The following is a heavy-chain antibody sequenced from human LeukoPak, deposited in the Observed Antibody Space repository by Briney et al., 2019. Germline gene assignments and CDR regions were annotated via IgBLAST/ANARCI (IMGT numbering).Heavy chain of an antibody. CDR1: GFTFSSYW. CDR3: ARGSVSAPYYFDY. D-gene: IGHD2-2*01. J-gene: IGHJ4*02. V-gene: IGHV3-7*01. Sequence: PGGSLRLSCAASGFTFSSYWMSWVRQAPGKGLEWVANIKQDGSEKYYVDSVKGRFTISRDNAKNSLYLQMNSLRAEDTAVYYCARGSVSAPYYFDYWGQGTLVTVSS. CDR2: IKQDGSEK.